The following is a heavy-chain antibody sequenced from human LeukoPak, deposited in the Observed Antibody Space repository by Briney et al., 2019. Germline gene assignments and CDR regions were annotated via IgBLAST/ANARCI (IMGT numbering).Heavy chain of an antibody. V-gene: IGHV1-8*03. CDR2: MNPNSGNT. CDR3: ARNNGVWSGYYNPDYYYYYYMDV. CDR1: GYTFTSYD. Sequence: GASVKVSFKASGYTFTSYDINWVRQATGQGLEWMGWMNPNSGNTGYAQKFQGRVTITRSTSISTAYMELSSLRSEDTAVYYCARNNGVWSGYYNPDYYYYYYMDVWGKGTTVTVSS. J-gene: IGHJ6*03. D-gene: IGHD3-3*01.